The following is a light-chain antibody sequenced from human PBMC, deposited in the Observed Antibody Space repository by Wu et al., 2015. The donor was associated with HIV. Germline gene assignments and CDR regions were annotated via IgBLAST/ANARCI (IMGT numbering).Light chain of an antibody. J-gene: IGKJ3*01. CDR2: DAS. CDR3: HQYGRSPPFT. V-gene: IGKV3-15*01. CDR1: QSVSTN. Sequence: EVVMTQSPATLSVSPGETATLFCRASQSVSTNLAWYQQKPGRAPRLLIYDASTRATSIPGRFRGRGSGTEFSLTISRLEPEDFAVYYCHQYGRSPPFTLGPGTKVDIK.